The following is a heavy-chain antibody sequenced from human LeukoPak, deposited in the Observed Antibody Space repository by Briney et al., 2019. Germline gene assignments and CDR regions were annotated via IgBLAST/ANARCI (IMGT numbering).Heavy chain of an antibody. V-gene: IGHV3-21*01. D-gene: IGHD1-26*01. CDR1: GFTFRTYI. J-gene: IGHJ4*02. CDR3: ARALGSSSDY. CDR2: ISSRSSQI. Sequence: GGSLRLSCAASGFTFRTYIMNWVRQAPGKGLEWVSSISSRSSQIYYADSVKGRFTISRDNAKNSLYLQMNSLRAEDTAVYYCARALGSSSDYWGQGTLVTVSS.